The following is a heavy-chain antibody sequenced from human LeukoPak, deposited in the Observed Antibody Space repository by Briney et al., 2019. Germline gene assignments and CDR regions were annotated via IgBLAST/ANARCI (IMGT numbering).Heavy chain of an antibody. J-gene: IGHJ4*02. D-gene: IGHD3-16*01. CDR1: GFTFSSDG. Sequence: GGSLRLSCAASGFTFSSDGMHWVRQAPGKGLEWVAFIRYDGSNKYYADSVKGRFTISRDNSKNTLYLQMNSLRAEDTAVYYCAKDYSGYDRGSFDYWGQGTLVTVSS. V-gene: IGHV3-30*02. CDR3: AKDYSGYDRGSFDY. CDR2: IRYDGSNK.